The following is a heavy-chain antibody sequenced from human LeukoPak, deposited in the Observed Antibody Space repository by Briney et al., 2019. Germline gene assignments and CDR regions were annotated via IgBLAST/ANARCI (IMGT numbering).Heavy chain of an antibody. Sequence: ASVSVSCEASGYTFTGYYMHWVRQAPGQGLEWMGWINPNSGGTNYAQKFQGRVTMTRDTSISTAYMELSRLRSDDTAVYYCARGLAYCGGDCYFYYWGQGTLVTVSS. D-gene: IGHD2-21*02. V-gene: IGHV1-2*02. CDR1: GYTFTGYY. J-gene: IGHJ4*02. CDR2: INPNSGGT. CDR3: ARGLAYCGGDCYFYY.